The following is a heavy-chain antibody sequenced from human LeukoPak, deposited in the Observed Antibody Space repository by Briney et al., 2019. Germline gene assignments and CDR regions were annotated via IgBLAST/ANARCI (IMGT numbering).Heavy chain of an antibody. V-gene: IGHV3-23*01. CDR1: GVIFSNYG. CDR2: ISSYGGST. CDR3: AKAGSITMIVVVIYMDV. Sequence: EGSLRLSCAASGVIFSNYGMTWVRQPPGQGLEWVSAISSYGGSTYYADSVKGRFAISRENSKNTLYLQMNSLRAEDTAVYYCAKAGSITMIVVVIYMDVWGKGTTVTISS. D-gene: IGHD3-22*01. J-gene: IGHJ6*03.